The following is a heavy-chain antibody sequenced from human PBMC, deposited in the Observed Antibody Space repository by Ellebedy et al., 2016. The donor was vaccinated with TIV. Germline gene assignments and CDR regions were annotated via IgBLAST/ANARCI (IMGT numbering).Heavy chain of an antibody. CDR2: INSDGSIT. CDR1: GFTFSSHW. J-gene: IGHJ4*02. CDR3: VRSIGGSSGY. D-gene: IGHD2-15*01. V-gene: IGHV3-74*01. Sequence: GESLKISXGASGFTFSSHWMHWVRQAPGKGLVWVSNINSDGSITNYADSMKGRFTISRDNAKNTLYLQMNSLRAEDTAVYHCVRSIGGSSGYWGQGTLVAVSS.